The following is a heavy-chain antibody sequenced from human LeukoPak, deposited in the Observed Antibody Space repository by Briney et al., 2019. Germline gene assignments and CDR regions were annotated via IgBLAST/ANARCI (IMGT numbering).Heavy chain of an antibody. CDR1: GYTFTGYY. V-gene: IGHV1-2*04. Sequence: GASVKVSCKASGYTFTGYYMHWVRQAPGQGLEWMGWINPNSGGTNYAQKFQGWVTMTRDTSISTAYMELSSLRSEDTAVYYCARGYSSGWYFAFDIWGQGTMVTVSS. CDR3: ARGYSSGWYFAFDI. J-gene: IGHJ3*02. CDR2: INPNSGGT. D-gene: IGHD6-19*01.